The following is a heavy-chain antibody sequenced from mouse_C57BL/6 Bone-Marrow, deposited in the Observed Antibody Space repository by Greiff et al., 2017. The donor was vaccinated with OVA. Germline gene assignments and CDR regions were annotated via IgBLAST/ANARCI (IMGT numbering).Heavy chain of an antibody. D-gene: IGHD2-3*01. V-gene: IGHV3-6*01. CDR1: GYSITSGYY. CDR2: ISYDGSN. CDR3: AREDGGYFDV. Sequence: EVQLVESGPGLVKPSQSLSLTCSVTGYSITSGYYWNWIRQFPGNKLEWMGYISYDGSNNYNPSLKNRISITRDTSKTQFFLKLNSVTTEDTATYYCAREDGGYFDVWGTGTTVTVSS. J-gene: IGHJ1*03.